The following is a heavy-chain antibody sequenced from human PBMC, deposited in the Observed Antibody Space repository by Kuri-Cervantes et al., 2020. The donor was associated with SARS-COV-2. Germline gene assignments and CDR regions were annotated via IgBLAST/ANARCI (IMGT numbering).Heavy chain of an antibody. J-gene: IGHJ3*02. CDR1: GFTFSSYA. CDR3: AKAYYDFWSGPWGGFDI. Sequence: GESLKISCAASGFTFSSYAMHWVRQAPGKGLEWVAVISYDGSNKYYADSVKGRFTISRDNSKNTLYLQMNSLRAEDTAVYFCAKAYYDFWSGPWGGFDIWGRGTVVTVSS. V-gene: IGHV3-30-3*01. CDR2: ISYDGSNK. D-gene: IGHD3-3*01.